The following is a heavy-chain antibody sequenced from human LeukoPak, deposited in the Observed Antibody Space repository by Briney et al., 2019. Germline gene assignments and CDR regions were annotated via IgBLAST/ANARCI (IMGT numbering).Heavy chain of an antibody. CDR2: INPNSGGT. J-gene: IGHJ5*02. CDR1: GYSFNGYY. CDR3: ARDNLRWELQDGVDP. Sequence: ASVKVSCKASGYSFNGYYIHWVRQAPGQGLEWMGWINPNSGGTNYAQKFQGRVTMTRDTSISTAYMELSRLRSDDTAVYYCARDNLRWELQDGVDPWGQGTLVTVSS. V-gene: IGHV1-2*02. D-gene: IGHD1-26*01.